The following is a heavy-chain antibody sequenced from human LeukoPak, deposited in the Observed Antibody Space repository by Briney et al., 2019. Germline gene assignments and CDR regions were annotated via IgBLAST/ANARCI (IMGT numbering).Heavy chain of an antibody. CDR2: IYSGRP. J-gene: IGHJ4*02. Sequence: PSETLSLTCTVSGGSISSYYWSWIRQPPGRALEYVGYIYSGRPNYNPSLKSRVTMTVDTSKKQFSLILRSVTAADTAVYYCARERPIPRDFDYWGQGTLVTVSS. V-gene: IGHV4-59*01. CDR3: ARERPIPRDFDY. CDR1: GGSISSYY.